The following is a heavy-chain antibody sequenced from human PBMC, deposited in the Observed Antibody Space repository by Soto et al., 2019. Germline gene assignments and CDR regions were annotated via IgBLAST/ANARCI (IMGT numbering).Heavy chain of an antibody. CDR2: INHSGST. V-gene: IGHV4-34*01. J-gene: IGHJ6*03. Sequence: PSETLSLTCAVYGGSFSGYYWSWIRQPPGKGLEWIGEINHSGSTNYNPSLKSRVTISVDTSKNQFSLKLSSVTAADTAVYYCARKFRAPPPTTVTTMGYYYYYMDVWGKGTTVTVSS. D-gene: IGHD4-17*01. CDR1: GGSFSGYY. CDR3: ARKFRAPPPTTVTTMGYYYYYMDV.